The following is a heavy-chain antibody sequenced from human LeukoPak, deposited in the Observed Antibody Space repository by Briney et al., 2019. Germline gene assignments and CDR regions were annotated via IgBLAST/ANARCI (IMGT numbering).Heavy chain of an antibody. CDR1: GFTFSSFW. J-gene: IGHJ4*02. Sequence: GGSLRLSCAASGFTFSSFWMSWVRQAPGRGLEWVANINQDGIEKYYVDSVKGRFTSSRDNAQKSLSLQVNSLRAEDTAVYYCATGVSGTRDSWGQGTLVTVSS. CDR2: INQDGIEK. V-gene: IGHV3-7*05. D-gene: IGHD6-19*01. CDR3: ATGVSGTRDS.